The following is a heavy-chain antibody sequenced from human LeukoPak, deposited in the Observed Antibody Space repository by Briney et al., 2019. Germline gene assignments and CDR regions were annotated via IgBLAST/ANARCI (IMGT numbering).Heavy chain of an antibody. V-gene: IGHV1-2*02. Sequence: ASVKVSCKASGYTFTGYYMHWVRQAPGQGLEWMGWINPNSGGTNYAQKFQGRVTMTRDTSISTAYMELSRLRSDDTAVYYCARVWSIAAAGTGRWFDLWGQGTLVTVSS. CDR3: ARVWSIAAAGTGRWFDL. J-gene: IGHJ5*02. D-gene: IGHD6-13*01. CDR2: INPNSGGT. CDR1: GYTFTGYY.